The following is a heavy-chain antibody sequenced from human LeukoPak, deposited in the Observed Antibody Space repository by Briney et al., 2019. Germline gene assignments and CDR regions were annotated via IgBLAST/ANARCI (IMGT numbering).Heavy chain of an antibody. CDR1: GGSISSSSYS. CDR2: IYYSGST. Sequence: PSETLSLTCTVSGGSISSSSYSWGWLRQPPGKGLEWIGSIYYSGSTYYNPSLKSRVTISVDTSKNQFSLKLSSVTAADTAVYYCASGYSYGYVSDYFDYWGQGTLVTVSS. V-gene: IGHV4-39*01. CDR3: ASGYSYGYVSDYFDY. J-gene: IGHJ4*02. D-gene: IGHD5-18*01.